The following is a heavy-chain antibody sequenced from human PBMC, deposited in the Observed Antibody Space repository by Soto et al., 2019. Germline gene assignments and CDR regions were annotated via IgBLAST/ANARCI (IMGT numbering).Heavy chain of an antibody. CDR2: IWYDGTNK. Sequence: QVQLVESGGGVVQPGRSLRVSCAASGFTFSNYGMHWVRQAPGKGLEWVAVIWYDGTNKYYADSVKGRFTISRDNSKKTLYLQMNSLRAEDTAVYYCARRDSSGYDGFDIWGQGTMVTVSS. J-gene: IGHJ3*02. V-gene: IGHV3-33*01. CDR1: GFTFSNYG. D-gene: IGHD3-22*01. CDR3: ARRDSSGYDGFDI.